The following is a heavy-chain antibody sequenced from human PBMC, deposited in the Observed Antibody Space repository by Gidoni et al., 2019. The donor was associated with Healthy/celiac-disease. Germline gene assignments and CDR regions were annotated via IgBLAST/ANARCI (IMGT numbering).Heavy chain of an antibody. V-gene: IGHV1-69*08. CDR1: GGTFSSYT. J-gene: IGHJ6*02. CDR3: AKDYSSSSGGMDV. CDR2: IIPILGIA. D-gene: IGHD6-6*01. Sequence: QVQLVQSGAEVKKPGSSVKVSCKASGGTFSSYTISWVRQAPGQGLEWMGRIIPILGIANYAQKFQGRVTITADKSTSTAYMELSSLRSEDTAVYYCAKDYSSSSGGMDVWGQGTTVTVSS.